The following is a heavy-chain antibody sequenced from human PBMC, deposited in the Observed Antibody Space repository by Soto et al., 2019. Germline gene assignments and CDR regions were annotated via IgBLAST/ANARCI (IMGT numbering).Heavy chain of an antibody. Sequence: QVQLVQSGAEVKKPGASVKVSCKASGYTFTSYGISWVRQAPGQGLEWMGWISAYNGNTNYAQKLQGRVTMTTDTSTSTAYMELRSLRSDDTAVYYCARTTYDFWSGYSPSGYYGMDVWGQGTTVTVSS. CDR2: ISAYNGNT. D-gene: IGHD3-3*01. CDR3: ARTTYDFWSGYSPSGYYGMDV. J-gene: IGHJ6*02. CDR1: GYTFTSYG. V-gene: IGHV1-18*01.